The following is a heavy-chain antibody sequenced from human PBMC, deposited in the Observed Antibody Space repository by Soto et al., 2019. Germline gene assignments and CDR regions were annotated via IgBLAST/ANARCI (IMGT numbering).Heavy chain of an antibody. J-gene: IGHJ4*02. CDR2: IDGAAATT. D-gene: IGHD1-26*01. CDR3: ARGGAMGVDY. CDR1: GFTFNNKW. Sequence: PGGSLRLSCTASGFTFNNKWMHWVRQAPGKWLVRLSRIDGAAATTNYADSVKGRFTISRDNAKNIVFLHVNGLTDEDTAVYYCARGGAMGVDYWGQGXLVTVYS. V-gene: IGHV3-74*01.